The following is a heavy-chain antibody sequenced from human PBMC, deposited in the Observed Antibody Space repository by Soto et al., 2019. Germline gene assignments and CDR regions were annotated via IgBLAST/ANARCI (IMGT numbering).Heavy chain of an antibody. J-gene: IGHJ6*03. CDR2: IGTAGDT. Sequence: GGSLRLSCAASGFTFSSYDMHWVRQATGKGLEWVSAIGTAGDTYYPGSVKGRFTISRENAKNSLYLQMNSLRAGDTAVYYCARGNPDGRAPEVAGGLRPREYYMDVWGKGNTVTVSS. CDR3: ARGNPDGRAPEVAGGLRPREYYMDV. D-gene: IGHD5-12*01. V-gene: IGHV3-13*01. CDR1: GFTFSSYD.